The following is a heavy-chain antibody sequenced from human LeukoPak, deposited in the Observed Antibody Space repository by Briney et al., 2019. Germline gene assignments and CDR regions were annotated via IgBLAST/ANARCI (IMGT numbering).Heavy chain of an antibody. J-gene: IGHJ4*02. CDR2: INPGDSET. CDR3: ARRQGCSSSSCPPDY. CDR1: GYNFNTHW. V-gene: IGHV5-51*01. D-gene: IGHD2-2*01. Sequence: GESLKISCKGSGYNFNTHWIGWVRQMPGKGLEWAGVINPGDSETRHSPSFQGQVTISVDKSISTAYLQWSSLKASDTAMYYCARRQGCSSSSCPPDYWGQGTLVTVSP.